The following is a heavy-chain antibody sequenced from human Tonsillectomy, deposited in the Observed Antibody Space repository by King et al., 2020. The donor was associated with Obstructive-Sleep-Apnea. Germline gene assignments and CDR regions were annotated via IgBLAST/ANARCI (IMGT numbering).Heavy chain of an antibody. CDR2: INHSGIT. J-gene: IGHJ4*02. Sequence: VQLQQWGAGLLKPSETLSLTCAVYGGFFSGYYWSWIRQSPGKGLEWIGEINHSGITNYNLSLKSRVTISVDTSKNQFSLKLSSVTAADTAVYYCASRIYYFDYWGQGSLVTVSS. D-gene: IGHD2/OR15-2a*01. CDR1: GGFFSGYY. CDR3: ASRIYYFDY. V-gene: IGHV4-34*01.